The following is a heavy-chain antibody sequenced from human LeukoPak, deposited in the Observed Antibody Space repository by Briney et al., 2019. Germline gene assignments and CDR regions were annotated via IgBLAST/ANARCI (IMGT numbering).Heavy chain of an antibody. CDR2: ITSSSSHI. D-gene: IGHD4-11*01. CDR3: ARVMMGATVTTFHYYCMDV. CDR1: GFTFSHYT. J-gene: IGHJ6*03. Sequence: GGSLRLSCAASGFTFSHYTIDWVRQAPGKGLERVAAITSSSSHIYYADSVKGRFTISRDNAKNALYLQMNSLRAEDTAIYYCARVMMGATVTTFHYYCMDVWGVGTTVTVSS. V-gene: IGHV3-21*01.